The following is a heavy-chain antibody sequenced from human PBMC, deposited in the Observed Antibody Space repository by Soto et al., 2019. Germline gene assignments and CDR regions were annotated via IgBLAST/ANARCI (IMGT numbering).Heavy chain of an antibody. CDR1: GGSVSSGGHC. J-gene: IGHJ6*02. CDR3: ARGDVVPAAETMYYYGLDV. CDR2: IYYSGST. D-gene: IGHD2-2*01. V-gene: IGHV4-61*08. Sequence: PSETLSLTCTVSGGSVSSGGHCWSWIRQPPRKGLEWIGYIYYSGSTNYNPSLKSRVTISVDTSKNQFSLKLSSVTAADTALYYCARGDVVPAAETMYYYGLDVWGLGTSVTVSS.